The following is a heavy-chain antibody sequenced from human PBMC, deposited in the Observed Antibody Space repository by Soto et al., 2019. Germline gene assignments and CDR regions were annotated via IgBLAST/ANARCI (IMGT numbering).Heavy chain of an antibody. CDR2: IYSSGST. J-gene: IGHJ5*02. CDR1: GGSITTSDFY. CDR3: ARGHRVVVVTATGQFDP. D-gene: IGHD2-21*02. V-gene: IGHV4-31*03. Sequence: SETLSLTCIVSGGSITTSDFYWGWLRQPPGKGLEWIGNIYSSGSTYYNPSLKSRVTISVDPSKNQFSLKLSSVTAADTAVYYCARGHRVVVVTATGQFDPWGQGTLVTVSS.